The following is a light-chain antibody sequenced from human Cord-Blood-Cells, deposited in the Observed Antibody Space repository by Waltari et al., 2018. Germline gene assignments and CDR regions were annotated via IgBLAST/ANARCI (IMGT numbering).Light chain of an antibody. CDR2: CAS. J-gene: IGKJ1*01. CDR3: QQYYSTPWT. V-gene: IGKV4-1*01. CDR1: QSVLYSTNNKNY. Sequence: DILMTQSPDSLAVSLGESATINCKSTQSVLYSTNNKNYLAWYQQKPGQPPKLLIYCASTRESGVPDRFSGSGSGTEFTLTISSLQSEDVAVYYCQQYYSTPWTFGQGTKVEIK.